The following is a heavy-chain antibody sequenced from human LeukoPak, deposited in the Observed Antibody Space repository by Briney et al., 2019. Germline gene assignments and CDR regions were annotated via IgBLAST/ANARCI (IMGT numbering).Heavy chain of an antibody. Sequence: GGSLRLSCAASGFTVSSNYMSWIRQDPGKGLEWVSLISSGDSTYYADSVKGRFTISRDKSKNTLYLQMNGLRAEDTAVYYCARSAVTGPGWIDSWGQGTLVTVSS. J-gene: IGHJ5*01. D-gene: IGHD6-19*01. CDR1: GFTVSSNY. CDR3: ARSAVTGPGWIDS. V-gene: IGHV3-66*01. CDR2: ISSGDST.